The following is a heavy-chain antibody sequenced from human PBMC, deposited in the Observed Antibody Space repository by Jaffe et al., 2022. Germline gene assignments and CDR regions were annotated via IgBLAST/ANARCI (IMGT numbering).Heavy chain of an antibody. D-gene: IGHD5-12*01. V-gene: IGHV3-30*02. CDR1: GFTFSSYG. CDR3: AKGTRVWLATIYFDY. J-gene: IGHJ4*02. CDR2: IRYDGSNK. Sequence: QVQLVESGGGVVQPGGSLRLSCAASGFTFSSYGMHWVRQAPGKGLEWVAFIRYDGSNKYYADSVKGRFTISRDNSKNTLYLQMNSLRAEDTAVYYCAKGTRVWLATIYFDYWGQGTLVTVSS.